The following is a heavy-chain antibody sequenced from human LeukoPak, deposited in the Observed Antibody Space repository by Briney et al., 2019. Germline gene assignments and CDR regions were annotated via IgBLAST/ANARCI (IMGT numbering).Heavy chain of an antibody. Sequence: SETLSLTCTVSGGSISSSSYYWSWIRQPAGKGLEWIGRIYTSGSTNYNPSLKSRVTISVDTSKNQFSLKLSSVTAADTAVYYCARGGKHKGLDYWGQGTLVTVSS. D-gene: IGHD2-21*01. J-gene: IGHJ4*02. CDR2: IYTSGST. CDR1: GGSISSSSYY. CDR3: ARGGKHKGLDY. V-gene: IGHV4-61*02.